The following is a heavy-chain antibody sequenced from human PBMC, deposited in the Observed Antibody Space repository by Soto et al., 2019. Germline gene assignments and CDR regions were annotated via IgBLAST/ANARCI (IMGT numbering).Heavy chain of an antibody. V-gene: IGHV2-5*02. CDR1: GFSLSTTGVG. Sequence: QITLKESGPPLVKPTQTLTLTCTFSGFSLSTTGVGVGWVRQPPGKALEWLALIYWDDDKRYSPSLKSRLTISKDTSKNQVVLTMINMDPVDTATYYCAPSPPAHFYYHGMDVWGQGTTVTVSS. CDR2: IYWDDDK. J-gene: IGHJ6*02. CDR3: APSPPAHFYYHGMDV.